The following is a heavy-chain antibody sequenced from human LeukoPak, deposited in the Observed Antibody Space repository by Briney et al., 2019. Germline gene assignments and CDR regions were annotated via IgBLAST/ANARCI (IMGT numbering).Heavy chain of an antibody. D-gene: IGHD2-2*02. CDR3: ARDLVPAAINAFDI. V-gene: IGHV3-21*01. CDR2: ISSSSSSYI. J-gene: IGHJ3*02. Sequence: GGSLRLSCAASGFTFSSYSMNWVRQAPGKGLEWVSSISSSSSSYIYYADSVKGRFTISRDNAKNSLYLQMNSLRAEDTAVYYCARDLVPAAINAFDIWGQGTMVTVSS. CDR1: GFTFSSYS.